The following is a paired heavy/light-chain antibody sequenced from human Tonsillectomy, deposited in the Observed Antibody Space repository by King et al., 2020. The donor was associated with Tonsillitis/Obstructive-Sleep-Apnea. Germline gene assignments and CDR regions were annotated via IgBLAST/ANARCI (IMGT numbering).Light chain of an antibody. Sequence: DIVMTQSPVSLPVTPGEPASISCRSSQSLLHSNAYNYLHWYLQKPGQSPQLLIYMASNRASGVPDRFSGSGSGTDFTLKISRVEAEDVGVYYCMQALQTPRTFGQGTKVEIK. J-gene: IGKJ1*01. V-gene: IGKV2-28*01. CDR1: QSLLHSNAYNY. CDR3: MQALQTPRT. CDR2: MAS.
Heavy chain of an antibody. CDR3: ATDKEIDYYGGGAYSSLEY. CDR2: FDPEEGET. D-gene: IGHD3-10*01. CDR1: GDTLNELL. Sequence: QVHLVQSGAEVKKPGASVRVSCKVSGDTLNELLVHWVRQTPGKGLEWMGGFDPEEGETIYAEKFQGRVTMTEDTSTDTAYMDLSSLFSDDTAVYYCATDKEIDYYGGGAYSSLEYWGQGTLVTVSS. V-gene: IGHV1-24*01. J-gene: IGHJ4*02.